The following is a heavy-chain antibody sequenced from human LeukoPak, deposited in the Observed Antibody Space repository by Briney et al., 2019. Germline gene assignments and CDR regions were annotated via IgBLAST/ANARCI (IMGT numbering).Heavy chain of an antibody. V-gene: IGHV3-33*01. CDR3: ARQGHSGYLYDY. CDR2: IWYDGSNK. CDR1: GFIFSSYG. Sequence: GGSLRLSCAASGFIFSSYGMHWVRQAPGKGLEWVAVIWYDGSNKYYADSVKGRFTISRDNSKNTLYLQMNSLRAEDTAVYYCARQGHSGYLYDYWGQGTLVTVSS. D-gene: IGHD5-12*01. J-gene: IGHJ4*02.